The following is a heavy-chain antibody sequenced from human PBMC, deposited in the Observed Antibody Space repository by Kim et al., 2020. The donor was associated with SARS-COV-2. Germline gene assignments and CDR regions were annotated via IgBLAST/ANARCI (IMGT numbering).Heavy chain of an antibody. Sequence: STNYNPSLKSRVTISVDKSKNQFSLKLSSVTAADTAVYYCARRKVDYFDYWGQGTLVTVSS. CDR3: ARRKVDYFDY. V-gene: IGHV4-4*02. J-gene: IGHJ4*02. CDR2: ST.